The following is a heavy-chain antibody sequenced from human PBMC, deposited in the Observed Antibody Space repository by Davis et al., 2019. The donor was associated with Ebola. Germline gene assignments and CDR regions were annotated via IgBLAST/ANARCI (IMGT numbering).Heavy chain of an antibody. CDR2: ISAYNGNT. CDR1: GYTFTSYG. CDR3: ARGKSEVGATGFDY. D-gene: IGHD1-26*01. Sequence: ASVKVSCKASGYTFTSYGISWVRQAPGQGLEWMGWISAYNGNTNYAQKLQGRVTMTTDTSTSTAYMELRSLRTDDTAVYYSARGKSEVGATGFDYWGQGTLVTVSS. J-gene: IGHJ4*02. V-gene: IGHV1-18*01.